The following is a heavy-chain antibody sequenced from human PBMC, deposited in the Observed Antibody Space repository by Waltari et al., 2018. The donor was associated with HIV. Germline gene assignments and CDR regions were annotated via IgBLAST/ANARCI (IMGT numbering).Heavy chain of an antibody. CDR3: VKEHQYSHSWYSYYGMDV. Sequence: EVQLLESVGALVQPGRSLRLSCAASGFTFSNSGMPWVRQAPGKGLDWVSTISGSGGSTYYADSVKGRFTVSRDNSKNTLYLQMNSLRAEDTAVYFCVKEHQYSHSWYSYYGMDVWGQGTTVTVSS. CDR2: ISGSGGST. V-gene: IGHV3-23*01. CDR1: GFTFSNSG. J-gene: IGHJ6*02. D-gene: IGHD6-13*01.